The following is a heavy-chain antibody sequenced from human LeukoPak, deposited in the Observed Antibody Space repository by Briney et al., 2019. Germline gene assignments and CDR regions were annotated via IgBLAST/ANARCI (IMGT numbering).Heavy chain of an antibody. CDR1: GFTFSASS. J-gene: IGHJ4*02. V-gene: IGHV3-48*04. CDR3: ARDGDGNFDY. D-gene: IGHD4-17*01. CDR2: ISYSGSTI. Sequence: GGSLRLSCAASGFTFSASSMNWIRQAPGMGLEWVAYISYSGSTIHYADSVKGRFTISGDNAKNSLFLQMNRLRAEDAAVYYCARDGDGNFDYWGQGTLVTVSS.